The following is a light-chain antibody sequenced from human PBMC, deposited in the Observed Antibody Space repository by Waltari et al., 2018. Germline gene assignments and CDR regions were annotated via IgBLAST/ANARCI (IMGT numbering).Light chain of an antibody. CDR3: QQRSLWPLT. J-gene: IGKJ4*01. CDR2: DTS. Sequence: EIVFTQSPATLSLFAWARATLSCRASESVSRYLGWYQQKPGQAPRLLIYDTSIRATGVPARFIGSGYGTDFTLTISSLEPEDFALYFCQQRSLWPLTFGGGTKVEI. V-gene: IGKV3-11*01. CDR1: ESVSRY.